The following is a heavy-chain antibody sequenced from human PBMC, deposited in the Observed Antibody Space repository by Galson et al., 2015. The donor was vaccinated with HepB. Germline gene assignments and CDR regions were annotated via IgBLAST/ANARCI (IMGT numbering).Heavy chain of an antibody. CDR3: TRHGGRLWDSGSPSDYYGMDV. J-gene: IGHJ6*02. CDR2: IRSKANSYAT. D-gene: IGHD1-26*01. Sequence: SLRLSCAASGFTFSGSAMHWVRQASGKGLEWVGRIRSKANSYATAYAASVKGRFTISRDDSKSTAYLQMNSLKTEDTAVYYCTRHGGRLWDSGSPSDYYGMDVWGQGTTVTVSS. V-gene: IGHV3-73*01. CDR1: GFTFSGSA.